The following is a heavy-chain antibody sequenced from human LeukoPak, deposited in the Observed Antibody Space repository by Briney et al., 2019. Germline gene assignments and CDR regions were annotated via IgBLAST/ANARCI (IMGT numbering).Heavy chain of an antibody. V-gene: IGHV3-21*04. CDR1: GFTFSSYM. CDR2: INSGSTYT. CDR3: ARDSSGYSSGWYYYYYGMDV. Sequence: GGSLRLSCAASGFTFSSYMMNWVRQAPGKGLEWVSSINSGSTYTYYTESVKGRFTVSRDNAKNSLYLQMNSLRAEDTAVYYCARDSSGYSSGWYYYYYGMDVWGQGTTVTVSS. J-gene: IGHJ6*02. D-gene: IGHD6-19*01.